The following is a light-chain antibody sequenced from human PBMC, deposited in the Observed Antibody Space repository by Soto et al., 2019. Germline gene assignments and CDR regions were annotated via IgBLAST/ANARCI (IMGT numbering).Light chain of an antibody. Sequence: EIVLTQSPGTLSLSPGERATLSCRASQSVSNTYLAWYQHKRGQAPRLLIYGASSRATDIPDRFSGRGSGTDFTLTISGLEPEDFAVYYCQYFSGSPPYTFGKGTKLEIK. CDR3: QYFSGSPPYT. J-gene: IGKJ2*01. CDR2: GAS. CDR1: QSVSNTY. V-gene: IGKV3-20*01.